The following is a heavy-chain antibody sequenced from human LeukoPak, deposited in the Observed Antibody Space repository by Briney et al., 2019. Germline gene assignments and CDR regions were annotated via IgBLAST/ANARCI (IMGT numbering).Heavy chain of an antibody. CDR1: GGSFSGYY. D-gene: IGHD3-10*01. CDR3: AREGGLWFGELTLDH. J-gene: IGHJ4*02. Sequence: SETLSLTCTVYGGSFSGYYWSWIRQPPGKGLEWIGEINHSGSTNYNPSLKSRVTISVDTSKNQFSLKLSSVTAADTAVYYCAREGGLWFGELTLDHCGQGTMLTVSS. CDR2: INHSGST. V-gene: IGHV4-34*01.